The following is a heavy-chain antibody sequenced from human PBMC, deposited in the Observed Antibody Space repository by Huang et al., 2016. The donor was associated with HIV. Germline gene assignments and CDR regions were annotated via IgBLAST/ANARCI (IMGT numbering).Heavy chain of an antibody. CDR3: ARHFSYYDSSGYTPWDAFDI. CDR1: GGSITSSSYY. Sequence: QLQLQGSGPGLVKPSETLSLTCTVSGGSITSSSYYWGWIRQPPGKGLEWVGSIYYSGSTDYNPSLKSRVTVSVDTSKNQFSLKLSSMTAADTAVYYCARHFSYYDSSGYTPWDAFDIWGQGTMVTVSS. CDR2: IYYSGST. D-gene: IGHD3-22*01. V-gene: IGHV4-39*01. J-gene: IGHJ3*02.